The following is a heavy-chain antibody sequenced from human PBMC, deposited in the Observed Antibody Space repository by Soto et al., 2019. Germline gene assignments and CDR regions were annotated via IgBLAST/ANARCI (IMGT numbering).Heavy chain of an antibody. CDR3: ARPRELRPAGAFDI. V-gene: IGHV4-39*01. J-gene: IGHJ3*02. Sequence: QLQLQESGPGLVKPSETLSLTCTVSGGSISSSGYYWGWIRQPPGKGLEWIGSIYYGGSTYFNPSLKSRVTISVDTSKNQFSLKLSSVTAADTAVYYCARPRELRPAGAFDIWGQGTMVTVSS. CDR2: IYYGGST. D-gene: IGHD1-26*01. CDR1: GGSISSSGYY.